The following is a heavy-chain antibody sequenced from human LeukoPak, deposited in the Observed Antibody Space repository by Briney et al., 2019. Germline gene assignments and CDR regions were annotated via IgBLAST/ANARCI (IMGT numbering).Heavy chain of an antibody. J-gene: IGHJ4*02. D-gene: IGHD3-10*01. V-gene: IGHV4-4*02. CDR3: ARTGGYYGSGSYRH. CDR2: IYHSGST. CDR1: GGSISSSNW. Sequence: SETLSLTCAVSGGSISSSNWWSWVRQPPGKGLEWIGEIYHSGSTNYSPSLKSRVTISVDKSKNQFSLKLSSVTAADTAVYYCARTGGYYGSGSYRHWGQGTLVTVSS.